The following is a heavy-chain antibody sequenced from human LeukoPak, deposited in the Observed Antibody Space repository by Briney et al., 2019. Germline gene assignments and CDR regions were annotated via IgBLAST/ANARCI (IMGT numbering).Heavy chain of an antibody. Sequence: GGSLRLSCAASGFNFSHYGMHWVRQAPGKGLEWVTFIQYDGSNKYYADSVKGRFTISRDNSKNTLYLQMNSLRAEDTAVYYCAKDRRGVVPAATLDYWGQGTLVTVSS. CDR2: IQYDGSNK. CDR3: AKDRRGVVPAATLDY. J-gene: IGHJ4*02. D-gene: IGHD2-2*01. V-gene: IGHV3-30*02. CDR1: GFNFSHYG.